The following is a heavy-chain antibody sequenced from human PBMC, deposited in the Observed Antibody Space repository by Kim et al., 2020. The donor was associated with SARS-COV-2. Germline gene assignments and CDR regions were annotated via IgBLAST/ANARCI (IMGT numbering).Heavy chain of an antibody. D-gene: IGHD5-18*01. V-gene: IGHV1-18*01. J-gene: IGHJ4*02. CDR3: ARGGYSYGHGPVDY. Sequence: AQKLQGRVTMTTDTSTSTAYMELRSLRSDDTAVYYCARGGYSYGHGPVDYWGQGTLVTVSS.